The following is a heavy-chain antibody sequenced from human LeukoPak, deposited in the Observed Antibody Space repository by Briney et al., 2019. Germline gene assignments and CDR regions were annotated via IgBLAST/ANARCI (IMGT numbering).Heavy chain of an antibody. CDR1: GFTLDDYA. Sequence: GWGVRVTRVASGFTLDDYAMHWVRPAPGRGLEGVSGICWISGSKGYADSVKGRFTISRDNAKNSLYLLMNSLRAKDAALYYCAADPDSFDIWGQGTMVTVPS. V-gene: IGHV3-9*01. J-gene: IGHJ3*02. CDR3: AADPDSFDI. CDR2: ICWISGSK.